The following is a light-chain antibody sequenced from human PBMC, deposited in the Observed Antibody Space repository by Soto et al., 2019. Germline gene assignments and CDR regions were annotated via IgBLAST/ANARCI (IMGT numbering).Light chain of an antibody. CDR2: GAS. V-gene: IGKV3-11*02. J-gene: IGKJ1*01. CDR3: QQRSNWPRGT. Sequence: DIRLTQSPGTLSLSPGDRAPLSCRASQSVSNYVAWYQQKPGQVPRLLIYGASIRATGIPARFSGSGSGRDFTLTISSLEPEDFAVYYCQQRSNWPRGTFGQGTKVDIK. CDR1: QSVSNY.